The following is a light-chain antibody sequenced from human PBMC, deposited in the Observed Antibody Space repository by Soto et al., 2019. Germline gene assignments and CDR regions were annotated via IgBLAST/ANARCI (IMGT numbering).Light chain of an antibody. CDR1: SSDVGGYNY. Sequence: QSGLTQPASVSGSPGQSITISCTGTSSDVGGYNYVSWYQQHPGTSPKLMIYEVSNRPSGVSNRFSGSKSGNTASLIISGLQAEDEGDYYCSSYTARSTWVFGGGTKVTVL. CDR3: SSYTARSTWV. J-gene: IGLJ3*02. V-gene: IGLV2-14*01. CDR2: EVS.